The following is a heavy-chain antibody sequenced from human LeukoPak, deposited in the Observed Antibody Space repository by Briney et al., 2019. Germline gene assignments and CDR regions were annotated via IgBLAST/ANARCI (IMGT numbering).Heavy chain of an antibody. CDR1: GGSISSSSYY. V-gene: IGHV4-39*01. Sequence: SETLSLTCTVSGGSISSSSYYWGWIRQPPGKGLEWIGSIYYSGSTYYNPSLKSRVTISVDTSKNQFSLKLSSVTAADTAVYYCARKARIIDPAYNPHAFDIWGQGTMVTVSS. CDR2: IYYSGST. D-gene: IGHD1-1*01. CDR3: ARKARIIDPAYNPHAFDI. J-gene: IGHJ3*02.